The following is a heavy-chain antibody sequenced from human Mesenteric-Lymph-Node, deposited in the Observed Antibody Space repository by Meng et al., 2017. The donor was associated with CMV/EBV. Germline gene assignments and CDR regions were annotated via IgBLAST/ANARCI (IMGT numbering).Heavy chain of an antibody. J-gene: IGHJ4*02. D-gene: IGHD1-7*01. CDR1: GFTFSSYE. V-gene: IGHV3-23*01. CDR2: ISGSGGST. CDR3: AKGYNWNYYFDF. Sequence: GESLKISCAASGFTFSSYEMNWVRQAPGKGLEWVSAISGSGGSTYYADSVKGRFTISRDNSKNMLYLEMNSLRAEDTAVYYCAKGYNWNYYFDFWGQGTLVTVSS.